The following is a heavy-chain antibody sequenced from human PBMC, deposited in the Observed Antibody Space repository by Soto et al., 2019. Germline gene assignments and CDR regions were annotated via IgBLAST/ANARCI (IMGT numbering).Heavy chain of an antibody. CDR2: IYYSGST. CDR3: ARDQYYYDSSGYYFHWFDP. V-gene: IGHV4-61*01. D-gene: IGHD3-22*01. J-gene: IGHJ5*02. Sequence: ASETLSLTCTVSGGSVSSGSYYWSWIRQPPGKGLEWIGYIYYSGSTNYNPSLKSRVTISVDTSKNQFSLKLSSVTAADTAVYYCARDQYYYDSSGYYFHWFDPWGQGTLVTVS. CDR1: GGSVSSGSYY.